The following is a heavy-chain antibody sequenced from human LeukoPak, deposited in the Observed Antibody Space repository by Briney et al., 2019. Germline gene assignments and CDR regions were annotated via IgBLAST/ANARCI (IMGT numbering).Heavy chain of an antibody. V-gene: IGHV3-48*03. D-gene: IGHD2-21*02. CDR1: GFTCSIYE. CDR3: ARVTAIRYYYYYMDV. CDR2: ISDSGNTI. J-gene: IGHJ6*03. Sequence: PGGSLRLSCAASGFTCSIYEMNWVRQAPGKGLEWVSYISDSGNTIYYADSVKGRFTISRDNAKNSLYLQMNSLRAEDTAVYYCARVTAIRYYYYYMDVWGKGTTVTISS.